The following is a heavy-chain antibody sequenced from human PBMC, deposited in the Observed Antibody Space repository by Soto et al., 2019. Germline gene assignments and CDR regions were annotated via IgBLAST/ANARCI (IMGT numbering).Heavy chain of an antibody. CDR3: ASTARGGCSSTSCPPPRPYYYYYYMDV. CDR1: GFTFSSYW. D-gene: IGHD2-2*01. V-gene: IGHV3-74*01. J-gene: IGHJ6*03. Sequence: GGSLRLSCAASGFTFSSYWMHWVRQAPGKGLVWVSRINSDGSSTSYADSVKGRFTISRDNAKNTLYLQMNSLRAEDTAVYYCASTARGGCSSTSCPPPRPYYYYYYMDVWGKGTTVTVSS. CDR2: INSDGSST.